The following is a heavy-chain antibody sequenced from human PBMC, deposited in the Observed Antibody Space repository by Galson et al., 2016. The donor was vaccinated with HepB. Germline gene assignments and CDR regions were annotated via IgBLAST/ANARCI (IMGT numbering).Heavy chain of an antibody. D-gene: IGHD6-6*01. CDR1: GDSVSSYSVA. CDR2: TYYRSKWYN. CDR3: VREGSSSTNAFDM. J-gene: IGHJ3*02. V-gene: IGHV6-1*01. Sequence: CAISGDSVSSYSVAWNWIRQSPSRGLEWLGRTYYRSKWYNDYAVSVKRRIIINPDTSRNQFSLQLNSVTPEDTAVYYCVREGSSSTNAFDMWGQGTMVTVSS.